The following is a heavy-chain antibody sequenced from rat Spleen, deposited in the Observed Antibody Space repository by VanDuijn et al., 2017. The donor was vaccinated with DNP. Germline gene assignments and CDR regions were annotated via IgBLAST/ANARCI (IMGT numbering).Heavy chain of an antibody. J-gene: IGHJ2*01. V-gene: IGHV5-29*01. CDR3: TAYYYSPQYYFDY. CDR1: GFTFSKNA. D-gene: IGHD1-1*01. CDR2: LSFDGSST. Sequence: EVQLVESGGGSVQPGRSLKLSCAASGFTFSKNAMAWVRQAPTKGLEWVAALSFDGSSTYYRDSVKGRFTISRDNAKSSLYLQMDSLRSEDTATYYCTAYYYSPQYYFDYWGQGVMVTVSS.